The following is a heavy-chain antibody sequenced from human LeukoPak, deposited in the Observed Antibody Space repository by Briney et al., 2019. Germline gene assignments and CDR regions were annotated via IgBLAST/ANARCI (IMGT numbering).Heavy chain of an antibody. Sequence: PGGSWELPGTVLESTFGVFALSWVPRAQGKGLEWVGLFRSKAYGGTTEYAASVKGRFTISRDDSKSIAYLQMNSLKTEDTAVYYCTRDPGYCSSTSCHNWFDPWGQGTLVTVSS. CDR1: ESTFGVFA. J-gene: IGHJ5*02. CDR3: TRDPGYCSSTSCHNWFDP. D-gene: IGHD2-2*03. V-gene: IGHV3-49*04. CDR2: FRSKAYGGTT.